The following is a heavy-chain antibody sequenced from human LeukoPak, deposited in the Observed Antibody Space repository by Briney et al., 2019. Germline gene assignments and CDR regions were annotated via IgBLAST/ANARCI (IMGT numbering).Heavy chain of an antibody. V-gene: IGHV1-2*06. J-gene: IGHJ4*02. CDR2: INPNSGGT. D-gene: IGHD6-13*01. Sequence: ASVKVSCKASGYTFTGYYMHWVRQAPGQGLEWMGRINPNSGGTNYARKFQGRVTMTRDTSISTAYMELSRLRSDDTAVYYCARRGFSSSWYSYSYWGQGTLVTVSS. CDR1: GYTFTGYY. CDR3: ARRGFSSSWYSYSY.